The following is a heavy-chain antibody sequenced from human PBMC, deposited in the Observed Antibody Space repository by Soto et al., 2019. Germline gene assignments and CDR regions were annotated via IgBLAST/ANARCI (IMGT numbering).Heavy chain of an antibody. J-gene: IGHJ4*02. CDR3: SHNYDIFTGYFRGVISFAY. D-gene: IGHD3-9*01. CDR1: GFSLSTGGVG. CDR2: IYWDDDK. V-gene: IGHV2-5*02. Sequence: QITLKESGPTLVKPTQTLTLPCTFSGFSLSTGGVGVGWIRQPPGKALEWLALIYWDDDKRYSPSLKTRLTVHKDTDKTPVILKMTHMDPGYTAKYYCSHNYDIFTGYFRGVISFAYWGQETLVTVSS.